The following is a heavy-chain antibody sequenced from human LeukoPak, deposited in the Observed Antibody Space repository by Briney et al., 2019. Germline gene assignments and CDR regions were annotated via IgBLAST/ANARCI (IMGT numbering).Heavy chain of an antibody. V-gene: IGHV3-43*02. Sequence: GGSLRLSCATSGFTFDDYAMHWVRQAPGKGLEWVSLTSGDGINTYYRDSVKGRFTISRDNSKNSLYLQMNSLTIEDTALYYCAKDMGNSGYDAYYFDCWGQGTLVTVSS. CDR3: AKDMGNSGYDAYYFDC. D-gene: IGHD5-12*01. J-gene: IGHJ4*02. CDR2: TSGDGINT. CDR1: GFTFDDYA.